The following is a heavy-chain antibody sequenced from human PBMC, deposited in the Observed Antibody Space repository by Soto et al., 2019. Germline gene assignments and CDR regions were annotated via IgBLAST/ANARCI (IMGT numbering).Heavy chain of an antibody. CDR3: ASGIQRWLRRINNGYSG. V-gene: IGHV1-69*12. Sequence: QVQLVQSGAEVKKHESSVQVSCKAPGGTFSTYAISWVRQAPGQGLEWMGGIIPMFGTANYAQRFQDRVTITADESTNTVYMELSSLRSEDTAVYFCASGIQRWLRRINNGYSGWGQGTLVTVSS. D-gene: IGHD5-12*01. CDR2: IIPMFGTA. CDR1: GGTFSTYA. J-gene: IGHJ4*02.